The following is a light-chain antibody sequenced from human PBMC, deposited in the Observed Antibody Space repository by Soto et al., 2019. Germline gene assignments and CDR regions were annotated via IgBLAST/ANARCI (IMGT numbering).Light chain of an antibody. CDR3: QQRSDWQYT. CDR2: GAS. J-gene: IGKJ2*01. Sequence: EIVMTQSPAILSVSPGERATLSCRASQSVSSNLAWYQQEPGQTPRLLIYGASTRATGIPARFSGSGSGTEFTLTISSLQSEDFAVYYCQQRSDWQYTFGQGTKVDIK. CDR1: QSVSSN. V-gene: IGKV3-15*01.